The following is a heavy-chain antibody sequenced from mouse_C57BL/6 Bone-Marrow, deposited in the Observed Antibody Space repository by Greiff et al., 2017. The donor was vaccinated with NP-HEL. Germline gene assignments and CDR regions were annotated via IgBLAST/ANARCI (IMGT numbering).Heavy chain of an antibody. CDR1: GFSLSTFGMG. D-gene: IGHD1-1*01. CDR2: IWWDDDK. CDR3: ARNKLLPYWYFDV. Sequence: QVTLKESGPGILQPSQSLSLTCSFSGFSLSTFGMGVGWIRQPSGKGLEWLAHIWWDDDKYYNPALKSRLTISKDTSKNQVFLKIANVDTADTATYYCARNKLLPYWYFDVWGTGTTVTVSS. J-gene: IGHJ1*03. V-gene: IGHV8-8*01.